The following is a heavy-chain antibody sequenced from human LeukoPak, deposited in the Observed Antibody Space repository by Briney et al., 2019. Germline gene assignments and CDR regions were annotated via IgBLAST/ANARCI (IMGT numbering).Heavy chain of an antibody. CDR3: AREGFGEANFDF. J-gene: IGHJ4*02. CDR2: IYTRGNS. CDR1: GGSMNDYS. D-gene: IGHD3-10*01. V-gene: IGHV4-4*07. Sequence: SSETLSLTCTVSGGSMNDYSWSWLRKSAGNGLEWIGRIYTRGNSHYNPSLTSRVTISIDESKNQFSLKLRSVTAADTAVYYCAREGFGEANFDFWGQGTRVTVSS.